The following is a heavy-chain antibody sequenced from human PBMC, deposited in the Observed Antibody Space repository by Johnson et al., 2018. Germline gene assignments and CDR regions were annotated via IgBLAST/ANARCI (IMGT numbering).Heavy chain of an antibody. CDR1: GFTFDDYA. CDR2: LSWNSGSI. CDR3: AKVTGATGDDAFDI. V-gene: IGHV3-9*01. Sequence: VQLVQSGGGLVQPGRSLRLSCAASGFTFDDYAMHWVRQAPGKGLEWVSGLSWNSGSIGYADSVKGRFTISRDNSKNTLYLQMTSLRAEGTAVYYCAKVTGATGDDAFDIWGQGTMVTVSS. J-gene: IGHJ3*02. D-gene: IGHD4/OR15-4a*01.